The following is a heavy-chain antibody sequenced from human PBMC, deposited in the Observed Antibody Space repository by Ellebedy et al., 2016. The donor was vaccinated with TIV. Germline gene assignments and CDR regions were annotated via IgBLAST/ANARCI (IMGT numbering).Heavy chain of an antibody. D-gene: IGHD4-23*01. CDR1: GFTFGDYA. J-gene: IGHJ4*02. CDR3: TRDQGYGGNRSS. V-gene: IGHV3-49*03. CDR2: IRSKAYGGTT. Sequence: GESLKISCTASGFTFGDYAMSWFRQAPGKGLEWVGFIRSKAYGGTTEYAASVKGRFTISRDDSKSIAYLQMNSLKTEDTAVYYCTRDQGYGGNRSSWGQGTLVTVSS.